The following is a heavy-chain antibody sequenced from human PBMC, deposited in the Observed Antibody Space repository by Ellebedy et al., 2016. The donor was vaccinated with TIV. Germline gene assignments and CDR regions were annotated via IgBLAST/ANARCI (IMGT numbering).Heavy chain of an antibody. CDR1: GFTFSSYG. CDR3: ARGEVGSSGYHLDY. J-gene: IGHJ4*02. Sequence: GGSLRLSXAASGFTFSSYGMHWVRQAPGKGLEWVAVISYDGSNKYYADSVKGRFTISRDNSKNTLYLQMNSLRAEDTAVYYCARGEVGSSGYHLDYWGQGTLVTVSS. CDR2: ISYDGSNK. D-gene: IGHD3-22*01. V-gene: IGHV3-30*03.